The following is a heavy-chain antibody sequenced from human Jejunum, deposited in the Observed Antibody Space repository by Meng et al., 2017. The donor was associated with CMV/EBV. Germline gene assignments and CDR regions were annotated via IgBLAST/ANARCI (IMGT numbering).Heavy chain of an antibody. V-gene: IGHV3-74*01. D-gene: IGHD2-15*01. CDR1: FTFSSHW. Sequence: FTFSSHWMHWVRQGPGKGLVWVSGIGPGGSTTIYADSVKGRFTISRDNAKSTLYLQMNSLRAEDTSVYFCAGEHCGGGSCWTGFNIWGQGTTVTVSS. CDR2: IGPGGSTT. J-gene: IGHJ3*02. CDR3: AGEHCGGGSCWTGFNI.